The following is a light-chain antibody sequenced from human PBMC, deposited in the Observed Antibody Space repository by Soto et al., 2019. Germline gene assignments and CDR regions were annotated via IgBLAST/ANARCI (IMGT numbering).Light chain of an antibody. Sequence: DIQMTQSPATLSASVGDRVTITCRASQSISSWLAWYQQRPGRAPKLLIYKAATLQSGVPSRVSASGSGTEFTLTISSLEPDDFATYYCQQYGSYRTCGQGTKVEIK. CDR1: QSISSW. CDR2: KAA. CDR3: QQYGSYRT. V-gene: IGKV1-5*03. J-gene: IGKJ1*01.